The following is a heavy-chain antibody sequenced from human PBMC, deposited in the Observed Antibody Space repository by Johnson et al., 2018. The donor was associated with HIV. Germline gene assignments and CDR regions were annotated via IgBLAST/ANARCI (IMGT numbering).Heavy chain of an antibody. CDR3: ARALSGSGYYPGAFDI. J-gene: IGHJ3*02. CDR2: ISNSASAI. V-gene: IGHV3-11*04. D-gene: IGHD3-22*01. Sequence: QVQLVESGGGLVKPGGSLRLSCAASGFIFSDYYLTWIRQAPGKGLEWISYISNSASAIYSADSVKGRFTISRDNAKNSLYLQMNSRRAEDTAVYHCARALSGSGYYPGAFDIWGQGTMVTVSS. CDR1: GFIFSDYY.